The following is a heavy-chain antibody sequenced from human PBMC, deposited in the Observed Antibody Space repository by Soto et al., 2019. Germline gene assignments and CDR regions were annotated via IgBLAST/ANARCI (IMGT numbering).Heavy chain of an antibody. CDR2: IFWDDDK. CDR1: GFSLSTSGVG. D-gene: IGHD3-3*01. V-gene: IGHV2-5*02. J-gene: IGHJ4*02. Sequence: QITLKESGPTLVKPTQTLTLTCTFSGFSLSTSGVGVGWIRQPPGKALEWLALIFWDDDKRYRASLKSRLTITKDTSKYQVALTLINMDPVDTATYYCAHGTYYTSWYYFDYWGQGNLVTVSS. CDR3: AHGTYYTSWYYFDY.